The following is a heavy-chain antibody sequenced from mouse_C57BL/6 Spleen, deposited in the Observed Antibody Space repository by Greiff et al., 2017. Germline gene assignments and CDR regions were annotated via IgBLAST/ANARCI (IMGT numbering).Heavy chain of an antibody. CDR1: GYTFTSYW. J-gene: IGHJ4*01. CDR2: IDPADSYT. CDR3: AGGVGFMAD. Sequence: QVQLQQPGAELVRPGTSVKLSCTASGYTFTSYWMHWVKQRPGQGLEWIGGIDPADSYTTYNQKFKGKATLTVDTSSSTAYMQLSSLKSEDTAVYYWAGGVGFMADCDPGPSVSV. D-gene: IGHD3-3*01. V-gene: IGHV1-59*01.